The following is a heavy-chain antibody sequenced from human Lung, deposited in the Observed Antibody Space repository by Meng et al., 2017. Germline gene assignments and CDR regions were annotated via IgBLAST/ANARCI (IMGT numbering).Heavy chain of an antibody. CDR2: IIPLFDTT. Sequence: VQPVQSGGEGKKAWSSVKVSCKASGGTFSSSAISWVRQAPGQGLEWMGGIIPLFDTTHYAQNFQGRVSITADESTRTAYMELSSLRSEDTAVYYCARALGLTTMMTYWGQGTLVTVSS. D-gene: IGHD3-22*01. V-gene: IGHV1-69*01. J-gene: IGHJ4*02. CDR1: GGTFSSSA. CDR3: ARALGLTTMMTY.